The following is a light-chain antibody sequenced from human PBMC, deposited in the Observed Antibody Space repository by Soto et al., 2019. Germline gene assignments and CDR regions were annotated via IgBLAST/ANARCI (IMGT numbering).Light chain of an antibody. V-gene: IGKV1-39*01. Sequence: DIQMTQSPSSLSASVGDRVTITCRASQYISSYVNWYQQKPGKAPKFLIYGASDLQRGVPSRFSGSGSGTDFTLPINSLQPEDFATYYCQQSYSRPLTFGPGTKLDIK. CDR2: GAS. CDR3: QQSYSRPLT. CDR1: QYISSY. J-gene: IGKJ3*01.